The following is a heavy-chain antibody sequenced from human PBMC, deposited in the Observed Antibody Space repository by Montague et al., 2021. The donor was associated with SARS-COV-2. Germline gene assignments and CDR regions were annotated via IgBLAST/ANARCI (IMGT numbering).Heavy chain of an antibody. CDR3: ARREWLRGAFDY. CDR2: IYYSGST. CDR1: GGSISSYY. D-gene: IGHD5-12*01. Sequence: SETLSLTRTVSGGSISSYYWSWIRQPPGKGLEWIGYIYYSGSTNYNPSLKSRITISVDTSKNQFSLKLSSVTAADTAVYYCARREWLRGAFDYWGQGTLVTVS. J-gene: IGHJ4*02. V-gene: IGHV4-59*08.